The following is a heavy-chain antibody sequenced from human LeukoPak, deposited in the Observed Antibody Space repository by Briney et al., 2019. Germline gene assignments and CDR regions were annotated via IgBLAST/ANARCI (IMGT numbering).Heavy chain of an antibody. CDR3: VRQGGGDNCR. V-gene: IGHV3-66*02. D-gene: IGHD4-23*01. J-gene: IGHJ4*01. Sequence: GGSLRPSCAASGITLNTNDMNWVRQAPGKGLEWVSIMYPWGSAFYTDSVEGRFTVTRDESKNMMFLQMNTLRPDDTAMYYCVRQGGGDNCRWGQGALVTVSS. CDR2: MYPWGSA. CDR1: GITLNTND.